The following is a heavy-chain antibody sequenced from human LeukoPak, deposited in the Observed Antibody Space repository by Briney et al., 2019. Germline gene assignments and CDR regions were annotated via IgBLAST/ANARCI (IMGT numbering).Heavy chain of an antibody. Sequence: ASVKVSCKASGYTFTSCDINWVRQATGQGLEWMGWMNPYSGNTGYAQKFQGRVTMTRNTSISTAYMELSSLRSEDTAMYCCARGGYSAYDLDYWGQGTLVTVSS. CDR3: ARGGYSAYDLDY. CDR2: MNPYSGNT. V-gene: IGHV1-8*01. CDR1: GYTFTSCD. D-gene: IGHD5-12*01. J-gene: IGHJ4*02.